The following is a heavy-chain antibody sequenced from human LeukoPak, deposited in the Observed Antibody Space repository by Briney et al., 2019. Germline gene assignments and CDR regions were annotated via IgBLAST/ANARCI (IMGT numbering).Heavy chain of an antibody. CDR2: INHSGST. V-gene: IGHV4-34*01. D-gene: IGHD2-2*02. CDR1: GGSFSGYY. Sequence: SETLSLTCAVYGGSFSGYYWSWIRQPPGKGLEWIGEINHSGSTNYNPSLKSRVTISVDTSQNQFSLKLSSVTAADTAVYYCARDRTMRCSSTSCYIGWFDPWGQGTLVTVSS. CDR3: ARDRTMRCSSTSCYIGWFDP. J-gene: IGHJ5*02.